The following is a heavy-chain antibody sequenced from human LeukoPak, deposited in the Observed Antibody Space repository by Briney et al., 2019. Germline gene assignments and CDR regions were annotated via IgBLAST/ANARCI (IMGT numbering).Heavy chain of an antibody. J-gene: IGHJ5*02. V-gene: IGHV3-74*01. Sequence: GGSLRLSCAASGFTFSNYWMHWVRQAPGKGLVWVSRINSDGINTSYADSVKDRFTISRDNAKNTLNLQMNSLRAEDTAVYYCARDLGQYYDTSDNWFDPWGQGTLVTVSS. CDR1: GFTFSNYW. D-gene: IGHD3-22*01. CDR3: ARDLGQYYDTSDNWFDP. CDR2: INSDGINT.